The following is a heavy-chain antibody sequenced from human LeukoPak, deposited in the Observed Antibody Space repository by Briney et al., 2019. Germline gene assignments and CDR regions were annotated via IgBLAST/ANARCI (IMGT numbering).Heavy chain of an antibody. CDR3: ARRTLGAIDAFDI. CDR2: IYPGDSDT. J-gene: IGHJ3*02. CDR1: GYSFNTYW. Sequence: GESLKISCKGSGYSFNTYWIGWVRQLHGKGLEWMGIIYPGDSDTRYSPSFQGQVTIAADKSISTAYLQWSSLKASDTAMYYCARRTLGAIDAFDIWGPGTMVTVSS. D-gene: IGHD1-26*01. V-gene: IGHV5-51*01.